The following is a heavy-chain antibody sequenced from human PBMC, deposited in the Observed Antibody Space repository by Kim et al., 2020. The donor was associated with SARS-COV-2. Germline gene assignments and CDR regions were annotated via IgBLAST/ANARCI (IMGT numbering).Heavy chain of an antibody. CDR3: ARDQYCSSTSCLGGMDV. V-gene: IGHV1-69*04. D-gene: IGHD2-2*01. Sequence: SVKVSCKASGGTFSSYAISWVRQAPGQGLEWMGRIIPILGIANYAQKFQGRVTITADKSTSTAYMELSSLRSEDTAVYYCARDQYCSSTSCLGGMDVWGQGTTVTVSS. CDR1: GGTFSSYA. J-gene: IGHJ6*02. CDR2: IIPILGIA.